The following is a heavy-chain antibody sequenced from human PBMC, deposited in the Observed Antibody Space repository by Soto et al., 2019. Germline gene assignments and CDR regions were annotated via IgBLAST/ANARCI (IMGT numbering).Heavy chain of an antibody. CDR1: VGSFSVYY. V-gene: IGHV4-34*01. CDR2: INHSGST. CDR3: ARPLSGGSCYSSSGCSSGIDV. D-gene: IGHD2-15*01. Sequence: LSLTSAVYVGSFSVYYWSLIRQPPGKGLEWMGEINHSGSTNYNPSLKSRVTISVDTSKNQFSLKLSSVTAADTAVYYCARPLSGGSCYSSSGCSSGIDVWGQGTTVTVSS. J-gene: IGHJ6*02.